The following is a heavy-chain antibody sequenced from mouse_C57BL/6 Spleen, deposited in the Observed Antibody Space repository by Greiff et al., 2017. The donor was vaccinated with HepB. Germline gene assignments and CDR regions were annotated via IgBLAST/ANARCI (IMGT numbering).Heavy chain of an antibody. CDR1: GYTFTSYW. CDR3: ARSGGYFDY. V-gene: IGHV1-69*01. J-gene: IGHJ2*01. CDR2: IDPSDSHT. Sequence: QVQLQQPGAELVMPGASVKLSCKASGYTFTSYWMHWVKQRPGQGLEWIGEIDPSDSHTNYNQKFKGKSTLTVDKSSSTAYMQLSSLTSEDSAVYYCARSGGYFDYWGQGTTLTVSS.